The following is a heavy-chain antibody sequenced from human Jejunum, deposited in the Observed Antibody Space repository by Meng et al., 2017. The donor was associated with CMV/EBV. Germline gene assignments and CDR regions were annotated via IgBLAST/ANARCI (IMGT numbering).Heavy chain of an antibody. J-gene: IGHJ1*01. CDR1: GGSISSRSYS. D-gene: IGHD3-10*01. Sequence: EPGPGLVMPSETLSLTCTVSGGSISSRSYSWGWIRQPPGTGLEWIGSIYYSGSTYYNPSLKSRVTISVDTSKNQFFLKLSSVTAADTAVYHCLRGSGGSVWGQGTLVTVSS. V-gene: IGHV4-39*07. CDR2: IYYSGST. CDR3: LRGSGGSV.